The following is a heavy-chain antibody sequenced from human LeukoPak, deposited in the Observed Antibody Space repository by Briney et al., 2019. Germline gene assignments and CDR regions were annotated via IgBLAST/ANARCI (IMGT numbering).Heavy chain of an antibody. D-gene: IGHD6-13*01. Sequence: GGSLRLSCAASGFTFSSYGMHWVRQAPGKGLEWVAVIWYDGSNKYYADSVKGRFTISRDNSKNTLYLQMNSPRAEDTAVYYCARGYSSSWYTPFDYWGQGTLVTVSS. CDR2: IWYDGSNK. CDR1: GFTFSSYG. J-gene: IGHJ4*02. CDR3: ARGYSSSWYTPFDY. V-gene: IGHV3-33*08.